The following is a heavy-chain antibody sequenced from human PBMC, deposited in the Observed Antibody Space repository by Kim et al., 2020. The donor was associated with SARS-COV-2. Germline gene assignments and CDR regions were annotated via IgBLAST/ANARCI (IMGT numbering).Heavy chain of an antibody. Sequence: YNPSLKSRVTISVDTSKNQFSLKLSSVTAADTAVYYCARLDGSGSNYLDYWGQGTLVTVSS. J-gene: IGHJ4*02. V-gene: IGHV4-39*01. D-gene: IGHD3-10*01. CDR3: ARLDGSGSNYLDY.